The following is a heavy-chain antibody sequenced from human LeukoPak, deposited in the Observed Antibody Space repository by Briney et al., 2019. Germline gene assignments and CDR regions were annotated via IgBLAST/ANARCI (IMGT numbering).Heavy chain of an antibody. CDR3: ARGPLGGVVVRY. V-gene: IGHV4-61*02. CDR1: GGSISSGSYY. Sequence: SQTLSLTXTVSGGSISSGSYYWSWIRQPAGKGLEWFGRIYTSGSTNYNPSLKSRVTISVDTSKNQFSLKLSSVTAADTAVYYCARGPLGGVVVRYWGQGTLVTVSS. CDR2: IYTSGST. J-gene: IGHJ4*02. D-gene: IGHD3-22*01.